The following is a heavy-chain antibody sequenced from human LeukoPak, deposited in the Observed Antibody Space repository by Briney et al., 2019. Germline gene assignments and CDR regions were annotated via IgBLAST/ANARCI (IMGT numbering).Heavy chain of an antibody. D-gene: IGHD6-19*01. CDR2: IYPGDSNT. V-gene: IGHV5-51*01. Sequence: GESLKISCKGSGYTFSSYWTGWVRRMPGKGLEWMGIIYPGDSNTRYSPSFQGQVTILVDKSISTVYLQWSSLKASDTAMYYCARFAYSSGWYIGTFDYWGQGTLVTVSS. CDR3: ARFAYSSGWYIGTFDY. CDR1: GYTFSSYW. J-gene: IGHJ4*02.